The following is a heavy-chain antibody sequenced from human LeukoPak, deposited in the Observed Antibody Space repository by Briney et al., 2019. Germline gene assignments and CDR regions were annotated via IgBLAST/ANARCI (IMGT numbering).Heavy chain of an antibody. CDR1: GFTFSSYS. J-gene: IGHJ4*02. D-gene: IGHD3-10*01. CDR2: ISSSSSYI. CDR3: AKGGSGTMVRGARGSEFDY. Sequence: GGSLRLSCAASGFTFSSYSMNWVRQAPGKGLEWVSSISSSSSYIYYADSVKGRFTISRDNAKNSLYLQMNSLRAEDMALYYCAKGGSGTMVRGARGSEFDYWGQGTLVTVSS. V-gene: IGHV3-21*04.